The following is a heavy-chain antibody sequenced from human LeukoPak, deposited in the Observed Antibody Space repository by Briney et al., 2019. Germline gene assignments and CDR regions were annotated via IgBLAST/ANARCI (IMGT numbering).Heavy chain of an antibody. V-gene: IGHV3-23*01. CDR2: ISAGGVTT. CDR1: GFTFNSYA. D-gene: IGHD2-15*01. Sequence: GGSLRLSCAASGFTFNSYAMSWVRQFPGKGLEWVSSISAGGVTTYYADSVKGRFTISRDNSKNTLFVQMNSLRVEDTAVYYCAREDCSGGSCYAYFDYWGQGTLVTVSS. J-gene: IGHJ4*02. CDR3: AREDCSGGSCYAYFDY.